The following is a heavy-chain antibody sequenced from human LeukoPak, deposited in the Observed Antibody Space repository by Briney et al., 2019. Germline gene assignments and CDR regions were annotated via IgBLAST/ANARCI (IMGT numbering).Heavy chain of an antibody. CDR2: IKSEADGGTI. V-gene: IGHV3-15*01. CDR1: GFTLCDAW. D-gene: IGHD2-21*02. CDR3: GGDGRWFDP. Sequence: GGTLRLSCAASGFTLCDAWVTWVRQAPGKGLEWLGRIKSEADGGTIDYAAPVKGRFTISRDDSNDTMYLQMNSLKIDDTAVYYCGGDGRWFDPRGPGTLVTVSS. J-gene: IGHJ5*02.